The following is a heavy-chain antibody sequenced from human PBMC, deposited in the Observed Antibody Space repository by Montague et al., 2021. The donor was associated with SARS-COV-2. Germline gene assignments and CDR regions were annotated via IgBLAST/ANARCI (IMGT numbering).Heavy chain of an antibody. J-gene: IGHJ6*03. V-gene: IGHV4-39*01. CDR2: INNRGNT. D-gene: IGHD4-11*01. CDR1: GDSISSSSYY. CDR3: VRVTHPRSAWPYYMDV. Sequence: GTLSLTCTVSGDSISSSSYYWGWIRQPPGKGLEWIGSINNRGNTYNNPPLRSRVSISVDTSKNQFSLNVRSVTAADTGLFYCVRVTHPRSAWPYYMDVWGKGTTVTV.